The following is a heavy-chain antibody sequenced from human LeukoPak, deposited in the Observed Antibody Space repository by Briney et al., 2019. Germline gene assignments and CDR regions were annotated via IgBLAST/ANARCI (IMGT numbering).Heavy chain of an antibody. V-gene: IGHV3-21*01. Sequence: SGGSLRLSCAASGFTFSSYSMNWVRQAPGKGLEWVSSISSSSSYIYYADSVKGRFTISRDNAKNSLYLQMNSLRAEDTAVYYCARKQNYYDSSGYRNWFDPWGQGTLVTVSS. CDR3: ARKQNYYDSSGYRNWFDP. D-gene: IGHD3-22*01. J-gene: IGHJ5*02. CDR2: ISSSSSYI. CDR1: GFTFSSYS.